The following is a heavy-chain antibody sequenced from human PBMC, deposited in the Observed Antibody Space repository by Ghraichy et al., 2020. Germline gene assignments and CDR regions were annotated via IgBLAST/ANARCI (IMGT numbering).Heavy chain of an antibody. CDR3: ARQYGSPFDD. V-gene: IGHV4-39*01. CDR1: GGSISSSSYY. CDR2: IHYSGST. J-gene: IGHJ4*02. Sequence: SETLSLTCTVSGGSISSSSYYWGWIRQPPGKGLEWIGSIHYSGSTYYNPSLKSRVNISVDTSKNQFSLKQSSVTAADTAVYYCARQYGSPFDDWGQGTLVTVSS. D-gene: IGHD4-17*01.